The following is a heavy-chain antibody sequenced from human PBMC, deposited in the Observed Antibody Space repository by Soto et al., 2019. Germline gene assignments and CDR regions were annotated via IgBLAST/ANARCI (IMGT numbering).Heavy chain of an antibody. J-gene: IGHJ3*02. Sequence: SETLSLTCTVSGGSISSYYWSWIRQPPGKGLEWIGYIYYSGSTYYNPSLKSRVTISVDTSKNQFSLKLSSVTAADTAVYYCARAWMGATDAFDIWGQGTMVTVSS. D-gene: IGHD1-26*01. CDR2: IYYSGST. CDR3: ARAWMGATDAFDI. V-gene: IGHV4-59*08. CDR1: GGSISSYY.